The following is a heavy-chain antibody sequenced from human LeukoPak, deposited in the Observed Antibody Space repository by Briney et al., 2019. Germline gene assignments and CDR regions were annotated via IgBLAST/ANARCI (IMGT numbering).Heavy chain of an antibody. CDR1: GFTFSNYA. V-gene: IGHV3-21*01. Sequence: GGSLRLSCAASGFTFSNYAMNWVRQAPGKGLEWVSSISSTSKDKYYADSVKGRFTISRDNAKKSLYLQMNSLRDEDTAVYYCAKSPMIVVVTSFDYWGQGTLVTVSS. CDR3: AKSPMIVVVTSFDY. J-gene: IGHJ4*02. D-gene: IGHD3-22*01. CDR2: ISSTSKDK.